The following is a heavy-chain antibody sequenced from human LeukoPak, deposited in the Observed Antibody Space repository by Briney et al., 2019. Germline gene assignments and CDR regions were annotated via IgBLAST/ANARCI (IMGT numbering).Heavy chain of an antibody. V-gene: IGHV3-23*01. CDR1: GITVSNYG. J-gene: IGHJ4*02. D-gene: IGHD3-22*01. CDR3: AKRGVVIRVILVGFHKEAYYFDS. CDR2: ISGSGGGT. Sequence: GGSLRLSCAVSGITVSNYGMSGVRQAPGKGLEWVAGISGSGGGTNSADSVKGRFTISRDNFKNTLYLQMNTLRAEDTAVYFCAKRGVVIRVILVGFHKEAYYFDSWGQGALVTVSS.